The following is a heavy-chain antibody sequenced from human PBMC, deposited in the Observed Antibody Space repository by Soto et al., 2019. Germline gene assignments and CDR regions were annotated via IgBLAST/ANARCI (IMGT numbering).Heavy chain of an antibody. CDR3: VKVYWKGEV. D-gene: IGHD2-8*02. CDR1: GLTFSTYA. J-gene: IGHJ6*04. Sequence: EVQLLESGGCVVQPGGSLSLSCAASGLTFSTYAMNWVRKAPGNGLEWVSAISGSGGSMHYADSVKGRFTFSRDNSMITMYRQMNRLRDEDTAVDHGVKVYWKGEVWCKETTVTVSS. CDR2: ISGSGGSM. V-gene: IGHV3-23*01.